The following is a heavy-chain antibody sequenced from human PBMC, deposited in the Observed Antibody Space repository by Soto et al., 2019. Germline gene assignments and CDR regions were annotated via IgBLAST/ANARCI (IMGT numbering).Heavy chain of an antibody. Sequence: QVHLQESGPGLVKPSETLSLTCSVSGDSVSSGNYYWTWIRQPPGKGLEWIGHIYFSGSSNYNPSLKSRVSMSVDTSRNLFSLRLHAVTAADTAVYYCGRVPVDTYMIYWSDPWGQGALVTVSS. CDR3: GRVPVDTYMIYWSDP. V-gene: IGHV4-61*01. CDR1: GDSVSSGNYY. CDR2: IYFSGSS. J-gene: IGHJ5*02. D-gene: IGHD3-16*01.